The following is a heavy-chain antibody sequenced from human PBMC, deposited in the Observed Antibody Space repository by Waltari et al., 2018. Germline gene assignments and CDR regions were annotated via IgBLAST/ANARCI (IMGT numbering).Heavy chain of an antibody. CDR1: GGTFSNYA. D-gene: IGHD5-12*01. J-gene: IGHJ6*02. V-gene: IGHV1-69*01. CDR3: ARAVLVAAQEYYLYYGMDV. Sequence: QVHLVQSGAEVKKPGSSMKVSCKASGGTFSNYAISWVRQAPGQGREGMGGIIPSLRTRNYAQKLQGRVTSSADESTTRAYRALSSLSSEDTAVDYCARAVLVAAQEYYLYYGMDVWGQGTTVTVSS. CDR2: IIPSLRTR.